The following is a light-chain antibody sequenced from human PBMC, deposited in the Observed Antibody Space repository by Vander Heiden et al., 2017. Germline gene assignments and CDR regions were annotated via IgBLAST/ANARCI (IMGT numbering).Light chain of an antibody. CDR2: ETS. CDR3: QLYNTFFPT. Sequence: DIQMTQSPSTLSASIGDRVTITCRASQGVSSSLAWYQQKPGKAPKLLIYETSTLESGVPSRFSGSGSGTEFTLTITSLQPDDFATYYCQLYNTFFPTFGPGTKVDNK. CDR1: QGVSSS. J-gene: IGKJ1*01. V-gene: IGKV1-5*03.